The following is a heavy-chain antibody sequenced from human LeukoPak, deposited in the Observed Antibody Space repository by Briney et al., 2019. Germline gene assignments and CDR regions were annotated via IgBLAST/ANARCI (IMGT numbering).Heavy chain of an antibody. CDR3: ARGRGGSLTFDP. CDR2: IGTAGDT. Sequence: GGSLRLSCAASGFTFSSYDMHWVRHATGEGLEWVSAIGTAGDTYYPGSVKGRFTISRENAKNSLYLQMNSLRAGDTAVYYCARGRGGSLTFDPWGQGTLVTVSS. J-gene: IGHJ5*02. V-gene: IGHV3-13*01. CDR1: GFTFSSYD. D-gene: IGHD3-10*01.